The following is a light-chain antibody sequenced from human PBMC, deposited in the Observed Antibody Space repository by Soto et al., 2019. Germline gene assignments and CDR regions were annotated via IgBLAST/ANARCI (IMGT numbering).Light chain of an antibody. CDR3: AAWDDSLNGYV. V-gene: IGLV1-44*01. CDR1: SSSIGSNT. CDR2: SNN. Sequence: QSVLTQPPSASGTPGRRVTISCSGSSSSIGSNTVNWYQQLPGTAPKLLIYSNNQRPSGVPDRFSGSKSGTSASLAISGLQSEDEADYYCAAWDDSLNGYVFGTGTKVTV. J-gene: IGLJ1*01.